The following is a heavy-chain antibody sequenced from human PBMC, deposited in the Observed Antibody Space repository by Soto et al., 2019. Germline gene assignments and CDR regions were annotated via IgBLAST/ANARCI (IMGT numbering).Heavy chain of an antibody. V-gene: IGHV1-3*01. D-gene: IGHD4-4*01. CDR2: INAGNGNT. CDR1: GYTFTSYA. CDR3: AIATVTTSPRFDY. J-gene: IGHJ4*02. Sequence: QVQLVQSGAEVKKPGASVKVSCKASGYTFTSYAMHWVRQAPGQRLEWMGWINAGNGNTKYSQKFQGRVTITRDTTASTAYMELSSLRSEDTAVYYCAIATVTTSPRFDYWGQGTLVTVSS.